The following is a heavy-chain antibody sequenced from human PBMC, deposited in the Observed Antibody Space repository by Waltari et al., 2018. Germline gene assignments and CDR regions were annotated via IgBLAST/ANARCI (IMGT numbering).Heavy chain of an antibody. CDR1: GGSISSYY. V-gene: IGHV4-59*01. Sequence: QVQLQESGPGLVKPSETLSLTCTVSGGSISSYYWSWIRQPPGKGLEWIGYIYYSGSTNDNPSLKSRVTISVDTSKNQFSLKLSSVTAADTAVYYCARDSQYYFDYWGQGTLVTVSS. CDR2: IYYSGST. J-gene: IGHJ4*02. CDR3: ARDSQYYFDY.